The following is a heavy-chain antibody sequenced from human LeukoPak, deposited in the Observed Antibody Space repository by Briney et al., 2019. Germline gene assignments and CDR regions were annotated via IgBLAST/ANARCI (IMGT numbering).Heavy chain of an antibody. CDR2: ISTDKGNT. J-gene: IGHJ4*03. Sequence: ASVKVSCKTSGYLFTYHSISWVRQAPGQGLEWMGWISTDKGNTHYSQKFQGRVTMTTNTSMATAYMELKGLGSDDTAIYYCARHSATTWWDLFDHWGHGTLITVSS. CDR1: GYLFTYHS. D-gene: IGHD2-8*02. CDR3: ARHSATTWWDLFDH. V-gene: IGHV1-18*04.